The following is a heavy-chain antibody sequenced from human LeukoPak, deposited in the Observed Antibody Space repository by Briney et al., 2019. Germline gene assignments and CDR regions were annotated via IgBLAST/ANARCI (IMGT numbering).Heavy chain of an antibody. CDR3: ASLTYYDFWSGYYTWNYFDY. Sequence: SVKVSRKASGGTFSSYAISWVRQAPGQGLERMGVIIPIFGTANYAQKFQGRVTTTADESTSTAYMELSSLRSEDTAVYYCASLTYYDFWSGYYTWNYFDYWGQGTLVTVSS. D-gene: IGHD3-3*01. J-gene: IGHJ4*02. CDR2: IIPIFGTA. CDR1: GGTFSSYA. V-gene: IGHV1-69*13.